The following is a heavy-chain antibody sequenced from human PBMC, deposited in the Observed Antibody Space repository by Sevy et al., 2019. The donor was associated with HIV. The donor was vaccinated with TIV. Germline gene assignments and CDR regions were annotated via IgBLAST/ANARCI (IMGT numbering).Heavy chain of an antibody. D-gene: IGHD4-17*01. CDR2: ISYDGSDT. J-gene: IGHJ6*02. CDR1: GFTFSNAW. CDR3: ARPRANYVDHYFFYAMDV. Sequence: GGSLRLSCAASGFTFSNAWMNWVRQAPGKGLEWVALISYDGSDTYYADSVKGRFTVSRDNFKNTLFLQMNSLTTEDTAVYYCARPRANYVDHYFFYAMDVWGQGTTVTVSS. V-gene: IGHV3-30-3*01.